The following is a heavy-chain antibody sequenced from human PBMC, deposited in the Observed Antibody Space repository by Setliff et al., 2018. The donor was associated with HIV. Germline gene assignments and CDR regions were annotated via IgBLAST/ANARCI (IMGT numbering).Heavy chain of an antibody. CDR3: AGLVVVETAEGGVVVGGPTTVNISNPLQPLP. D-gene: IGHD2-21*02. Sequence: PGGSLRLSCEASGLTFSEYQMSWIRRAPGKGLEWISYISSSGHTIYYADSVKGRFTISRDNAKNSMFLEMNSLRAEDSADYYCAGLVVVETAEGGVVVGGPTTVNISNPLQPLPWG. J-gene: IGHJ5*02. CDR2: ISSSGHTI. CDR1: GLTFSEYQ. V-gene: IGHV3-11*04.